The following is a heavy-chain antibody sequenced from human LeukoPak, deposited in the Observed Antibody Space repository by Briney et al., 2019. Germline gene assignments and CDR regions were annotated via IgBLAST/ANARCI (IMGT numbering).Heavy chain of an antibody. J-gene: IGHJ3*02. CDR1: GGSISSYY. D-gene: IGHD3-10*01. CDR2: IYYSGST. CDR3: ARENTMVRGAFDAFDI. Sequence: SETLSLTCTVSGGSISSYYWSWIRQPPGKGLEWIGYIYYSGSTNYNPSLKSRVTVSVDTSNNQFSLRLSSVTAADTAVYYCARENTMVRGAFDAFDIWGEGTTVTASS. V-gene: IGHV4-59*01.